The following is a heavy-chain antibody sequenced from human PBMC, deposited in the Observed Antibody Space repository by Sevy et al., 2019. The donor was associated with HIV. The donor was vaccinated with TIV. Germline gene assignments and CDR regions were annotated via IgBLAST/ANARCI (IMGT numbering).Heavy chain of an antibody. CDR2: IFSKGST. J-gene: IGHJ2*01. CDR3: GRGSRYFDL. D-gene: IGHD3-16*01. CDR1: GGSMNDYY. Sequence: SETLSLTCTVSGGSMNDYYWTWIRQTPGKRLEWIGYIFSKGSTKQHRSRESRAIISVDMSRNQVFLTVNSVTAADTAMYFCGRGSRYFDLWGRGTLVTVSS. V-gene: IGHV4-59*01.